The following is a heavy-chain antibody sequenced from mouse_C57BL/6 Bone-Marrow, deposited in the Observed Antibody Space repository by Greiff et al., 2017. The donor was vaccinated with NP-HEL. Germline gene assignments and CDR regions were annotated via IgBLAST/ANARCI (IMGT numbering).Heavy chain of an antibody. J-gene: IGHJ3*01. CDR2: IDPENGDT. CDR1: GFNIKDDY. CDR3: TTGGSIFAY. Sequence: DVKLVESGAELVRPGASVKLSCTASGFNIKDDYMHWVKQRPEQGLEWIGWIDPENGDTEYASKFQGKATITADTSSNTAYLQLSSLTSEDTAVYYCTTGGSIFAYWGQGTLVTVSA. V-gene: IGHV14-4*01.